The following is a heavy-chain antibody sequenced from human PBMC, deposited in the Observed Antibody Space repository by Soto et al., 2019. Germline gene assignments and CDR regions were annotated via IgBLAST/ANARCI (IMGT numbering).Heavy chain of an antibody. CDR3: ARILCHGLIFSYLDY. D-gene: IGHD3-10*02. V-gene: IGHV2-26*01. Sequence: XGPTLMNPPYTLPLTCTVAVLSLSKEKMGVTWIRQPPGKALECLAHIFSKDEKSYSTSLKSRLTIANDTSKRQVVLTVTNMDPVDTATYCCARILCHGLIFSYLDYWGQGTLLTVSS. J-gene: IGHJ4*02. CDR1: VLSLSKEKMG. CDR2: IFSKDEK.